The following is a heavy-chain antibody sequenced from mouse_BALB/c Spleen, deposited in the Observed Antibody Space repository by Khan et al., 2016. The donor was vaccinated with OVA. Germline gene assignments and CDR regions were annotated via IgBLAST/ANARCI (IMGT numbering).Heavy chain of an antibody. D-gene: IGHD3-2*02. CDR3: ARSGYGFGAY. CDR1: GYAFTDYL. V-gene: IGHV1-54*03. CDR2: INPGSGDT. J-gene: IGHJ3*01. Sequence: QIQLVQSGAELVRPGTSLKVSCKASGYAFTDYLIEWLKQRPGQGLEWIGMINPGSGDTKYNEKFKAKATLTADKSSRTAYMQLSSLTSDDSAVYFWARSGYGFGAYWGQGTLVTVSA.